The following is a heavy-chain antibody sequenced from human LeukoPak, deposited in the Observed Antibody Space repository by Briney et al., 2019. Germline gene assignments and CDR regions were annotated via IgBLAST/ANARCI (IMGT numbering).Heavy chain of an antibody. CDR3: ARDPRPNWESEYSLFDP. CDR1: GFSFSEHW. J-gene: IGHJ5*02. Sequence: GGSLRLSCAAFGFSFSEHWMSWVRQSPGKGLEWVANIKADGSKKHYVDSVKGRFTISRDNAKNSLFMQMDSLRVEDTAVYYCARDPRPNWESEYSLFDPRGQGTLVTVSS. D-gene: IGHD7-27*01. CDR2: IKADGSKK. V-gene: IGHV3-7*01.